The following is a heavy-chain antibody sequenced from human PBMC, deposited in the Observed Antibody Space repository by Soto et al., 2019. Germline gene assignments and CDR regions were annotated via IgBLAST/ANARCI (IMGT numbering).Heavy chain of an antibody. J-gene: IGHJ4*02. CDR2: ISYDGSNK. Sequence: GGSLRLCCGAAGFTFSSYAMHWVRQAPGKGLEWLVLISYDGSNKYYADSVKGRFTISRDDSKNTLYLQMNSLRAEDTAVYYCARAVPNHLTSWGQGTLVTVSS. V-gene: IGHV3-30-3*01. CDR3: ARAVPNHLTS. CDR1: GFTFSSYA.